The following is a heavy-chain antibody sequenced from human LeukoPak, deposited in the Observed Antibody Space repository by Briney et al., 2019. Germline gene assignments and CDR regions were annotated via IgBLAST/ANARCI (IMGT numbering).Heavy chain of an antibody. J-gene: IGHJ6*02. CDR1: GGSISSYY. CDR2: INHSGST. Sequence: PSETPSLTCTVSGGSISSYYWSWIRQPPGKGLEWTGEINHSGSTNYNPSLKSRVTISVDTSKNQFSLKLSSVTAADTAVYYCAREGLAAAGYYYYGMDVWGQGTTVTVSS. D-gene: IGHD6-13*01. CDR3: AREGLAAAGYYYYGMDV. V-gene: IGHV4-34*01.